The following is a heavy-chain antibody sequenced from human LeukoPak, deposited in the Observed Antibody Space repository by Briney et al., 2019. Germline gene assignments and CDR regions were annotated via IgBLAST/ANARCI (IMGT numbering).Heavy chain of an antibody. Sequence: SSETLSLTCTVSGGSISSSSYYWGWIRQPPGKGLGWIGSIYYSGSTYYNPSLKSRVTISVDTSKNQFSLKLSSVTAADTAVYYCARVVVVVAATPGAGDKYFDYWGQGTLVTVSS. J-gene: IGHJ4*02. CDR3: ARVVVVVAATPGAGDKYFDY. D-gene: IGHD2-15*01. CDR1: GGSISSSSYY. V-gene: IGHV4-39*07. CDR2: IYYSGST.